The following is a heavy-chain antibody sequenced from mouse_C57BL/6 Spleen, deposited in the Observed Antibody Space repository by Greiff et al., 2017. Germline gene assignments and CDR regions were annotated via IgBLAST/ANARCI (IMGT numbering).Heavy chain of an antibody. CDR1: GYSFTSYY. Sequence: QVQLQQSGPELVKPGASVKISCKASGYSFTSYYIYWVKQRPGQGLEWIGWIYPGSGNTKYNEKVKGKATLSADTSSSAAYMQHSSLTSEDSEVYYCEKQSSSSYGTYWGRGTLVTVSA. CDR2: IYPGSGNT. J-gene: IGHJ3*01. V-gene: IGHV1-66*01. D-gene: IGHD1-1*01. CDR3: EKQSSSSYGTY.